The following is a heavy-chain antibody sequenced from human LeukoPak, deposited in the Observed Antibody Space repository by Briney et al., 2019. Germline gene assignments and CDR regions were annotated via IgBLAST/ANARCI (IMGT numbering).Heavy chain of an antibody. J-gene: IGHJ4*02. D-gene: IGHD3-22*01. CDR3: AIRRTMIVVGQYYFDY. Sequence: ASVKVSCKASGYTFTSYDINWVRQATGQGLEWMGWMNPNSGNTGYAQKFQGRVTMTRNTSISTAYMELSSLRSEDTAVYYCAIRRTMIVVGQYYFDYWGQGTLVTVSS. V-gene: IGHV1-8*01. CDR1: GYTFTSYD. CDR2: MNPNSGNT.